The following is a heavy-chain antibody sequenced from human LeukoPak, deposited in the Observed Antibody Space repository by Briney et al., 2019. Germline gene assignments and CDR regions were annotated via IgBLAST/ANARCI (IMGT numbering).Heavy chain of an antibody. D-gene: IGHD3-10*01. J-gene: IGHJ4*02. Sequence: PSETLSLTCAVYGGSFSGYYWSWIRQPPGKGLEWIGEINHSGSTNYNPSLKSRVTISVDTSKNQFSLKLSSVTAADTAVYYCARGPRELGVDYWGQGTLVTVSS. CDR2: INHSGST. CDR1: GGSFSGYY. CDR3: ARGPRELGVDY. V-gene: IGHV4-34*01.